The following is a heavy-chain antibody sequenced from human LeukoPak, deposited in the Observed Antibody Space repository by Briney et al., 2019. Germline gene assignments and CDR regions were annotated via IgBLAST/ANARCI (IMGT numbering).Heavy chain of an antibody. CDR3: ARGVRRYCSSTSCYFFSRWFDP. CDR1: GGSFSGYY. J-gene: IGHJ5*02. CDR2: INHRGST. V-gene: IGHV4-34*01. D-gene: IGHD2-2*01. Sequence: KPSEPLSLTCAVYGGSFSGYYWSWIRQPPGKGLEWIGEINHRGSTNYNPTLKSRVTISVDTSKNQFSLKLSSVTAADTAVYYCARGVRRYCSSTSCYFFSRWFDPWGQGTLVTVSS.